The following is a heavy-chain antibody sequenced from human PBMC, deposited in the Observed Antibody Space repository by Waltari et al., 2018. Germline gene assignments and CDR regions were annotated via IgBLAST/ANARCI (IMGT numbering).Heavy chain of an antibody. J-gene: IGHJ4*02. CDR2: IKQDGSEK. Sequence: FQLVVSGGGSGQPGASLRLSRAASGFTFSIYWMHWVRQAPGKGLEWVANIKQDGSEKYYVDSVKGRFTISRDNAKNSLYLQMNSLGAEDTAVYYCASLVSGGSHDYWGQGTLVTVSS. V-gene: IGHV3-7*01. CDR1: GFTFSIYW. CDR3: ASLVSGGSHDY. D-gene: IGHD2-8*02.